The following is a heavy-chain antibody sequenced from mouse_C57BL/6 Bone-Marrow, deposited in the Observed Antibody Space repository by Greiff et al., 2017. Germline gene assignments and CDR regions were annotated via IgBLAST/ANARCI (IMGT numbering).Heavy chain of an antibody. CDR2: INPSSGYT. Sequence: QVQLQQSGAELARPGASVKMSCKASGYTFPSYTMHWVKQRPGQGLEWIGYINPSSGYTKYNQKFKDKATLTADKSSSTAYMQLSSLTSEDSAVYYCARRSYDYGFAYWGQGTLVTVSA. CDR1: GYTFPSYT. CDR3: ARRSYDYGFAY. V-gene: IGHV1-4*01. D-gene: IGHD2-4*01. J-gene: IGHJ3*01.